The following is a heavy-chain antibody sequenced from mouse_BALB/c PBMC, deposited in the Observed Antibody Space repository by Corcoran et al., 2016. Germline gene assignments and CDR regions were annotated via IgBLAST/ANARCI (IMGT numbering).Heavy chain of an antibody. CDR1: GFSLSTSGVG. Sequence: QITLKESGPTLVKPTQTLTLTCTFSGFSLSTSGVGVGWIRQPPGKALEWLALIYWDDDKRYSPSLKSRLTITKDTSKNQVVLTMTNMDPVDTATYYCAHRRRYCSSTSCYNWFDPWGQGTLVTVSS. D-gene: IGHD1-1*01. CDR2: IYWDDDK. CDR3: AHRRRYCSSTSCYNWFDP. V-gene: IGHV8-12*01. J-gene: IGHJ4*01.